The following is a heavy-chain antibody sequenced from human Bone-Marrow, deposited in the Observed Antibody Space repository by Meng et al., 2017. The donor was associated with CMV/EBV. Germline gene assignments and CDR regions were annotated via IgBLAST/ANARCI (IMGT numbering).Heavy chain of an antibody. CDR2: IYYSGST. Sequence: SETLSLTCTVSGGSVSSGSYYWSWIRQPPGKGLEWIGYIYYSGSTNYNPSLKSRVTISVDTSKNQFSLKLSSVTAADTAVYYCARGRVIEGFVLPASKNYYYGMDVWGPGTTVTVSS. V-gene: IGHV4-61*01. CDR3: ARGRVIEGFVLPASKNYYYGMDV. J-gene: IGHJ6*02. D-gene: IGHD2-2*01. CDR1: GGSVSSGSYY.